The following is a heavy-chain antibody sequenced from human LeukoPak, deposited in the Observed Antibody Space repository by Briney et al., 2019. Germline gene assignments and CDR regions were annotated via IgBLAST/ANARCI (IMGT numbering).Heavy chain of an antibody. CDR1: GFTFSSYW. Sequence: PGGSLRLSCAASGFTFSSYWMHWVRQAPGKGLVWVSRVNNDGSTTNYADSVKGRFTISRDNSKNTLYLQMNSLRAEDTAVYYCAKEAQVLKGYFQHWGQGTLVTVSS. V-gene: IGHV3-74*01. CDR2: VNNDGSTT. CDR3: AKEAQVLKGYFQH. J-gene: IGHJ1*01. D-gene: IGHD2-8*01.